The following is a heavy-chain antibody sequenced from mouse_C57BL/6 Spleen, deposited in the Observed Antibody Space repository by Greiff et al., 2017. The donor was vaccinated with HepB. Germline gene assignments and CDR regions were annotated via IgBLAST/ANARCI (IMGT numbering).Heavy chain of an antibody. CDR2: ISYSGST. CDR3: AREDYYGSSGLTY. V-gene: IGHV3-1*01. D-gene: IGHD1-1*01. Sequence: EVQRVESGPGMVKPSQSLSLTCTVTGYSITSGYDWHWIRHFPGNKLEWMGYISYSGSTNYNPSLKSRISITHDTSKNHFFLKLNSVTTEDTATYYCAREDYYGSSGLTYWGQGTLVTVSA. J-gene: IGHJ3*01. CDR1: GYSITSGYD.